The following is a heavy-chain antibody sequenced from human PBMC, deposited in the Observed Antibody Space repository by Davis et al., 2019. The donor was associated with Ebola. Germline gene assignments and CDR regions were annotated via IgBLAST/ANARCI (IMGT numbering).Heavy chain of an antibody. J-gene: IGHJ4*02. V-gene: IGHV3-15*01. Sequence: GESLKISCAASGFTFSSYAMSWVRQAPGKGLEWVGRIKSKTDGGTTDYAAPVKGRFTISRDDSKNTLYLQMNSLKTEDTAVYYCTTGLYDILTGYYLYYFDYWGQGTLVTVSS. CDR1: GFTFSSYA. D-gene: IGHD3-9*01. CDR3: TTGLYDILTGYYLYYFDY. CDR2: IKSKTDGGTT.